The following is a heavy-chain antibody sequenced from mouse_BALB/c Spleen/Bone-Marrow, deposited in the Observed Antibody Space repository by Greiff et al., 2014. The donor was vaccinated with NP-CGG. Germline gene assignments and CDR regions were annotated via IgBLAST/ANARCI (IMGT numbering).Heavy chain of an antibody. CDR3: ARHGGSRGYYFDY. CDR1: GFTFSSYT. CDR2: ISNGGGST. Sequence: LQQSGGDLVQPGGSLKLSCAASGFTFSSYTMSWVRQTPEKRLEWVAYISNGGGSTYYPDTVKGRFTISRDNAKNTLYLQMSSLKSEDTAMYYCARHGGSRGYYFDYWGQGTTLTVSS. D-gene: IGHD1-1*01. V-gene: IGHV5-12-2*01. J-gene: IGHJ2*01.